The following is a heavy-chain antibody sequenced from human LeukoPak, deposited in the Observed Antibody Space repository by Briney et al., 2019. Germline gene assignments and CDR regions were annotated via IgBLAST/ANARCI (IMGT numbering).Heavy chain of an antibody. J-gene: IGHJ3*01. Sequence: GESLKISCKGSGYTFTTYWISWVRQMPGRGLEWMGRIDPTDSYANYSPSLQGHVTISTDKSLSTAYLQWSSLKASDTAIYYCARQELATDTVPFDLRGQGTMITVSS. V-gene: IGHV5-10-1*01. CDR2: IDPTDSYA. CDR1: GYTFTTYW. CDR3: ARQELATDTVPFDL. D-gene: IGHD1-7*01.